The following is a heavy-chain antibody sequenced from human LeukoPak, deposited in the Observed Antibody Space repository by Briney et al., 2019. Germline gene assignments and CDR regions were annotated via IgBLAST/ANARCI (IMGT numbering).Heavy chain of an antibody. Sequence: PGGSLRLSCAASKFTFSDYSMSWVRQAPGKGLEWVSSISSIRNYIYYADSVKGRFTVSRDNAKNSLYLQMNSLRAEDTAVYYCARGPGRRSWYLALEGGYYFDYWGQGTLVTVSS. CDR1: KFTFSDYS. CDR3: ARGPGRRSWYLALEGGYYFDY. CDR2: ISSIRNYI. D-gene: IGHD6-13*01. J-gene: IGHJ4*02. V-gene: IGHV3-21*01.